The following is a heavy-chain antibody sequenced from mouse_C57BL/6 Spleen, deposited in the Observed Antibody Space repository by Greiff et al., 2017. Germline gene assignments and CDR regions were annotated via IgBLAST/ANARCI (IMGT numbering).Heavy chain of an antibody. CDR3: TSFDYDGEYYAMDY. CDR2: IDPEDGDT. J-gene: IGHJ4*01. D-gene: IGHD2-4*01. Sequence: VQLQQSGAELVRPGASVKLSCTASGFNIKDYYMHWVKQRPEQGLEWIGRIDPEDGDTEYAPKFQGKATMTADTSSNTAYLQLSSLTSEDTAVYYCTSFDYDGEYYAMDYWGQGTSVTVSS. CDR1: GFNIKDYY. V-gene: IGHV14-1*01.